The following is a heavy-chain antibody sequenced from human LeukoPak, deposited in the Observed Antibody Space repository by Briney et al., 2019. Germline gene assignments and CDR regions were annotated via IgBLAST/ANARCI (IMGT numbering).Heavy chain of an antibody. CDR1: GFTFSSYW. CDR3: ARDWIVGATVLGSLFDY. Sequence: PGGSLRLSCAASGFTFSSYWMHWVRQAPGKGLVWVSRINTDGSSTSYADSVKGRFTISRDNAKNTLYLQMNSLRAEDTAVYYCARDWIVGATVLGSLFDYWGQGTLVTVSS. J-gene: IGHJ4*02. CDR2: INTDGSST. V-gene: IGHV3-74*01. D-gene: IGHD1-26*01.